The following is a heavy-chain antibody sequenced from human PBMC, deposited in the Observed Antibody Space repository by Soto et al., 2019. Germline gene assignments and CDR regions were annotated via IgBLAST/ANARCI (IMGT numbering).Heavy chain of an antibody. CDR2: ISSSGSTI. CDR3: ARGLDSVDYVDSFDP. V-gene: IGHV3-11*01. Sequence: SLRLSCSASVFTFSDYYMSWIRKAPGKGLEWVSYISSSGSTIYYADSVKGRFTTSRDNAKNSLYLQMKSLRAEATAVYYCARGLDSVDYVDSFDPWGQGTLVTVSS. CDR1: VFTFSDYY. J-gene: IGHJ5*02. D-gene: IGHD4-17*01.